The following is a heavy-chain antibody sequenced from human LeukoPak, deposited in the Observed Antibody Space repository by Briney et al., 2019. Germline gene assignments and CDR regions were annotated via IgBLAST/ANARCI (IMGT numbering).Heavy chain of an antibody. Sequence: GGSLRLSCAASGFTFGSYWMSWVRQAPGKGLEWVANIKQDGREKYYVDSVKGRFTISRDNAKNSLYLQMNSLRAEGTAVYYCVRDRWYGDYWGQGTLVTVSS. CDR1: GFTFGSYW. CDR2: IKQDGREK. V-gene: IGHV3-7*01. D-gene: IGHD6-13*01. CDR3: VRDRWYGDY. J-gene: IGHJ4*02.